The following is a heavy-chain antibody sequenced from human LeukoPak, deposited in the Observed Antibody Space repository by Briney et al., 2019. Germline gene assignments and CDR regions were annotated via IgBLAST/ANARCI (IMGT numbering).Heavy chain of an antibody. J-gene: IGHJ4*02. CDR2: ISYDGSNK. Sequence: GGSLRLSCAASGFTFSSYGMHWVRQAPGKGLEWVAVISYDGSNKYYADSVKGRFTISSDNSKNTLYLQMNSLRAEDTAVYYCAKETRLRFLDYWGQGTLVTVSS. D-gene: IGHD3-3*01. CDR1: GFTFSSYG. V-gene: IGHV3-30*18. CDR3: AKETRLRFLDY.